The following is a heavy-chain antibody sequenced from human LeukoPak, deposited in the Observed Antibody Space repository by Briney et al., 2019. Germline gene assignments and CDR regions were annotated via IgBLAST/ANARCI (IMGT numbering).Heavy chain of an antibody. Sequence: PGGSLSLSCAASGFTFSDYYMSWIRQAPGKGLEWVSYISSSGSTIYYADSVKGRFTISRDNAKNSLYLQMNSLRAEDTAVYYCARDLYYDSSGYPNYWGQGTLVTVSS. CDR2: ISSSGSTI. D-gene: IGHD3-22*01. V-gene: IGHV3-11*01. CDR3: ARDLYYDSSGYPNY. J-gene: IGHJ4*02. CDR1: GFTFSDYY.